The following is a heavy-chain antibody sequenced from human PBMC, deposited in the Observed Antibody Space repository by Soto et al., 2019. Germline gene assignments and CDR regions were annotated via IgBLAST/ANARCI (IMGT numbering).Heavy chain of an antibody. CDR3: ARVLQPLVYCSSTSCYLDWFDP. D-gene: IGHD2-2*01. J-gene: IGHJ5*02. Sequence: WASVKVSCKASGYTFTSYAMHWVRQAPGQRLEWMGWINAGNGNTKYSQKFQGRVTITRDTSASTAYMELSSLRSEDTAAYYCARVLQPLVYCSSTSCYLDWFDPWGRGTRVTVS. V-gene: IGHV1-3*01. CDR1: GYTFTSYA. CDR2: INAGNGNT.